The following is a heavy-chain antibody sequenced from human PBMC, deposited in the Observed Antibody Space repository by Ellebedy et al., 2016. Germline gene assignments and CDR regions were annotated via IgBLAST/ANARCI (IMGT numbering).Heavy chain of an antibody. D-gene: IGHD5-24*01. J-gene: IGHJ4*02. V-gene: IGHV3-7*01. CDR1: GFTFSSYW. CDR3: ARSREMATIGAVYYFDY. CDR2: IKQRGSEK. Sequence: GGSLRLSXAASGFTFSSYWMSWVRQAPGKGLEWVANIKQRGSEKYYVESVKGRFTISRDNPKNSLYLQMNSLRAEDTAVYYCARSREMATIGAVYYFDYWGQGTLVTVS.